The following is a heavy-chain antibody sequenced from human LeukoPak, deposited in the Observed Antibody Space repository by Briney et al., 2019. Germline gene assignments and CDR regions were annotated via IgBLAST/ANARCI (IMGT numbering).Heavy chain of an antibody. CDR1: GFTFNNYG. V-gene: IGHV3-23*01. Sequence: GGSLRLSRAASGFTFNNYGMSWVRQAPGKGLEWVSLISGSVVSTYYADSVKGRFTISRDISKNTVYLQMNSLRAEDTAVYYCAKPARDGYNYFDDWGQGTLVTVSS. CDR3: AKPARDGYNYFDD. CDR2: ISGSVVST. J-gene: IGHJ4*02. D-gene: IGHD5-24*01.